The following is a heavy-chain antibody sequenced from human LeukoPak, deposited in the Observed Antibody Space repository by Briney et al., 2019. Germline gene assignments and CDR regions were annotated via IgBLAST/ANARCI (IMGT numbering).Heavy chain of an antibody. CDR3: ARGYDSSGYYFHY. CDR1: GYTFTSYD. Sequence: APVKVSCKASGYTFTSYDINWVRQATGQGLEWMGWMNPNSGNTGYAQKFQGRVTMTRNTSISTAYMELSSLRSEDTAVYYCARGYDSSGYYFHYWGQGTLVTVSS. J-gene: IGHJ4*02. V-gene: IGHV1-8*01. CDR2: MNPNSGNT. D-gene: IGHD3-22*01.